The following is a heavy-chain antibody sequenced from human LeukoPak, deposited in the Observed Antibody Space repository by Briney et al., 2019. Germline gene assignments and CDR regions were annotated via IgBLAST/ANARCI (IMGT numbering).Heavy chain of an antibody. CDR2: ISGSGGST. CDR1: GFTFSSYA. J-gene: IGHJ6*04. Sequence: PGGSLRLSCAASGFTFSSYAISWVRQAPGKGLEWVSAISGSGGSTYYADSVKGRFTVSRDNSKNTLYLQMNSLRAEDTAVYYCAKRGYRGYYYGMDVWGKGTTVTVSS. CDR3: AKRGYRGYYYGMDV. V-gene: IGHV3-23*01. D-gene: IGHD5-12*01.